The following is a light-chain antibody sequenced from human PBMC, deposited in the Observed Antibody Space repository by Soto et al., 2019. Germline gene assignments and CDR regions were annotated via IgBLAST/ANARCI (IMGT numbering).Light chain of an antibody. V-gene: IGKV1-12*01. CDR2: AAS. CDR1: QDISSW. Sequence: DIQMTQSPSSVSASVGDSVTITCRASQDISSWLAWYQQKPGEAPNLLIYAASSLQSGVPSRLSGSGSGTDFTLTINSLQPEDIATYYCQQTKSFPRTFGQGTKVDIK. CDR3: QQTKSFPRT. J-gene: IGKJ1*01.